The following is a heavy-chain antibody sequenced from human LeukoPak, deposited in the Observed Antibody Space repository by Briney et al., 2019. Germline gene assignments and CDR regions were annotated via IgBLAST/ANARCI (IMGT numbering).Heavy chain of an antibody. CDR1: GDSVSSNSAA. CDR3: ARILGVASLDAFDV. Sequence: SQTLSVTCAIFGDSVSSNSAAWNWIRQSPSRGLEWLGRTYYRSKWYNDYAVSVKSRITINPDTSKNQFSLQLSSVTPEDTAVYYCARILGVASLDAFDVWGQGTMVTVSS. D-gene: IGHD2-8*02. CDR2: TYYRSKWYN. V-gene: IGHV6-1*01. J-gene: IGHJ3*01.